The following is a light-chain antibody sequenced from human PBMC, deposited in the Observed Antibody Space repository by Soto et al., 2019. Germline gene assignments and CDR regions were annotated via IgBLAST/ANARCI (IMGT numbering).Light chain of an antibody. Sequence: ELMMTQSPATLSVSPGERATLSCRASQSLSGKLAWFQQRPGQALRLLIYDTSTRATGIPARFSGSGSGTEFTLTISSLQSEDHAVYYCQQYTMWLWTFGQGTKLEIK. CDR2: DTS. V-gene: IGKV3-15*01. J-gene: IGKJ1*01. CDR3: QQYTMWLWT. CDR1: QSLSGK.